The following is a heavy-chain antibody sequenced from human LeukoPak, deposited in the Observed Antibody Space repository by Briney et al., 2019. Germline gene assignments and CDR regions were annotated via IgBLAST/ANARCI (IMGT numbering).Heavy chain of an antibody. CDR1: GFTFDDYA. D-gene: IGHD6-19*01. J-gene: IGHJ4*02. CDR2: ISWNSGSI. Sequence: GGSLRLSCAASGFTFDDYAMHWVRQAPGKGLEWVSGISWNSGSIGYADSVKGRFTISRDNAKNSLYLQMNSLRAEDTALYYCAKDKRPIAVAGGYFDYWGQGTLVTVSS. V-gene: IGHV3-9*01. CDR3: AKDKRPIAVAGGYFDY.